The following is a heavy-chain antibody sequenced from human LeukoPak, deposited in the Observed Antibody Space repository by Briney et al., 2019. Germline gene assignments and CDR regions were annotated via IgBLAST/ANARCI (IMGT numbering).Heavy chain of an antibody. V-gene: IGHV3-21*01. D-gene: IGHD6-13*01. CDR2: ISTSSSYI. CDR1: GFTFSSYS. CDR3: ARDLLEIAADSYFDY. J-gene: IGHJ4*02. Sequence: GGSLRPSCAASGFTFSSYSMNWVRQAPGKGLEWVSSISTSSSYIYYADSVKGRFTISRDNAKNSLFLQMNSLRAEDTAVYYCARDLLEIAADSYFDYWGQGTLVTVSS.